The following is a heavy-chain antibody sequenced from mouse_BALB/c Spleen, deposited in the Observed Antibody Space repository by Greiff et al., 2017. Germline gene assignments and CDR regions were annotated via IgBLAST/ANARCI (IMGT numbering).Heavy chain of an antibody. CDR3: ARRYYGSSYDWYFDV. CDR2: INPDSSTI. D-gene: IGHD1-1*01. CDR1: GFYFSRYW. Sequence: EVHLVESGGGLVQPGGSLKLSCAASGFYFSRYWMSWVRQAPGKGLEWIGEINPDSSTINYTPSLKDKFIISRDNAKNTLYLQMSKVRSEDTALYYCARRYYGSSYDWYFDVWGAGTTVTVSS. J-gene: IGHJ1*01. V-gene: IGHV4-1*02.